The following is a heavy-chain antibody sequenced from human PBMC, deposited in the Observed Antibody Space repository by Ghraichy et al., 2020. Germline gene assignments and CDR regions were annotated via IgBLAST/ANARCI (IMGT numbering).Heavy chain of an antibody. CDR3: AKKACSGCWYYFDY. D-gene: IGHD6-25*01. CDR1: GFTFSNYG. J-gene: IGHJ4*02. CDR2: IGGGGGNT. V-gene: IGHV3-23*01. Sequence: GESLNISCAASGFTFSNYGMTWVRQAPGKGLEWVSAIGGGGGNTYYADSVMGRFTISRDDSKNTIFLQMKSLRAEDTAVYYCAKKACSGCWYYFDYWGQGTPVTVSS.